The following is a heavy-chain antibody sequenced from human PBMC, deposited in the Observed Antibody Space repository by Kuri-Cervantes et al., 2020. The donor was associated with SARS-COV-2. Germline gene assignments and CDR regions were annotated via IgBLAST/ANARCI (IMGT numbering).Heavy chain of an antibody. D-gene: IGHD3-3*01. CDR2: MNPNSGNT. V-gene: IGHV1-8*02. CDR3: ARELGDEGYYDFWSGTKYYYYYMDV. J-gene: IGHJ6*03. CDR1: GYTFTSYD. Sequence: ASVKVSCKASGYTFTSYDINWVRQATGQGLEWMGWMNPNSGNTGYAQKFQGRVTMTRDTSTSTVYMELSSLRSEDTAVYYCARELGDEGYYDFWSGTKYYYYYMDVWGKGTRSPSP.